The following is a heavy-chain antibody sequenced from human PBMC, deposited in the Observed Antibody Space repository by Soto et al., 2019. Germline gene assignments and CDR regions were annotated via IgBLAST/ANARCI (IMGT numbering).Heavy chain of an antibody. J-gene: IGHJ4*02. V-gene: IGHV4-59*01. CDR3: ARVGGYYGDYPNFDY. CDR2: VYYRGTT. D-gene: IGHD4-17*01. CDR1: GSSISPYY. Sequence: TSETLSLTCIVSGSSISPYYWTWIRQPPGKGLEWLGNVYYRGTTNYNPSLKSRITMSVDMSKNYCSLKLTSVTAADTAVYFCARVGGYYGDYPNFDYWGQGVLVTVSS.